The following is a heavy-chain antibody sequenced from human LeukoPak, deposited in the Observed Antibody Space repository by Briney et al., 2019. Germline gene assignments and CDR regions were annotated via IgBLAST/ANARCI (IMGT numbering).Heavy chain of an antibody. CDR1: GFTFRDYY. V-gene: IGHV3-11*01. CDR3: AKTTTYYYDSSGSVLIDY. CDR2: ISSSGSRI. D-gene: IGHD3-22*01. Sequence: GGSLRLSCAASGFTFRDYYMAWIRQAPGEGLEWVSYISSSGSRIYNADSVKGRFTISRDNSKNTLYLQMNSLRAEDTAVYYCAKTTTYYYDSSGSVLIDYWGQGTLVTVSS. J-gene: IGHJ4*02.